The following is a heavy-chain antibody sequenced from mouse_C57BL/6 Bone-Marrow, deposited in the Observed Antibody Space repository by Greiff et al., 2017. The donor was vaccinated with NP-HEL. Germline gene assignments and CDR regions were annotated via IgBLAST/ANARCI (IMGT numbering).Heavy chain of an antibody. V-gene: IGHV1-64*01. J-gene: IGHJ3*01. CDR1: GYTFTSYW. Sequence: QVQLQQPGAELVKPGASVKLSCKASGYTFTSYWMHWVKQRPGQGLEWIGMIHPNSGSTNYNENFKSKATLTIDKSSSTAYMQLSSLTSEDSAVYYCARWGYGNLAWFADGGQGTLVTVSA. CDR2: IHPNSGST. CDR3: ARWGYGNLAWFAD. D-gene: IGHD2-1*01.